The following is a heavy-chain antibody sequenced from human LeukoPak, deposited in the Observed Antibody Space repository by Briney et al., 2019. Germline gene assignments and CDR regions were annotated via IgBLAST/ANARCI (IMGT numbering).Heavy chain of an antibody. V-gene: IGHV1-2*02. D-gene: IGHD3-22*01. J-gene: IGHJ4*02. CDR3: ARVNYYDSSGSDEAYFDY. Sequence: GASVKVSCKASGYTFTGYYMHWVRQAPGQGLERMGWINPNSGGTNYAQKFQGRVTMTRDTSISTAYMELSRLRSDDTAVYYCARVNYYDSSGSDEAYFDYWGQGTLVTVSS. CDR2: INPNSGGT. CDR1: GYTFTGYY.